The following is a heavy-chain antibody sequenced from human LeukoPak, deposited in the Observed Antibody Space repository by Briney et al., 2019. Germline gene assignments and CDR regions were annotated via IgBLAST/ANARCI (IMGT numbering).Heavy chain of an antibody. CDR2: INYIGST. CDR1: GDSISIYY. Sequence: SETLSLTCSVSGDSISIYYWSWIRQPPGKGLQWIGYINYIGSTNYNPSLKSRVTVSVDTSKNQFSLELSSVTAADTAVYYCARGGTRLYTSGSLDYWGQGILVTVSS. CDR3: ARGGTRLYTSGSLDY. J-gene: IGHJ4*02. D-gene: IGHD6-25*01. V-gene: IGHV4-59*01.